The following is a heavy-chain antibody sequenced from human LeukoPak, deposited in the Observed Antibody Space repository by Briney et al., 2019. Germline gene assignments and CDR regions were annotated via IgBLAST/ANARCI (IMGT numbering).Heavy chain of an antibody. J-gene: IGHJ4*02. CDR1: GYTFTSYD. CDR3: ARGNRAAGIISWFGSVLYYFDY. Sequence: ASVTVSFKASGYTFTSYDINWVRQATGQGLEWMGWMNPNSGNTGYAQKFQGRVTMTRNTSISTAYMELSSLRSEDTAVYYCARGNRAAGIISWFGSVLYYFDYWGQGTLVTVSS. V-gene: IGHV1-8*01. D-gene: IGHD6-13*01. CDR2: MNPNSGNT.